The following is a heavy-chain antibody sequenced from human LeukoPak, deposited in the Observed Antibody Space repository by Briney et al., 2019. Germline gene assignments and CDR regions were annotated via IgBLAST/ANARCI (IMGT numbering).Heavy chain of an antibody. V-gene: IGHV1-69*13. Sequence: GASVKVSCKASGGTFSRFTISWVRQAPGQGFEWMGGITPIFGTANFAQKFQGRVSITADESTSTAYMELSSLRSEDTAVYYCARGGIVGANGAFDIWGQGTMVTVSS. D-gene: IGHD1-26*01. J-gene: IGHJ3*02. CDR3: ARGGIVGANGAFDI. CDR2: ITPIFGTA. CDR1: GGTFSRFT.